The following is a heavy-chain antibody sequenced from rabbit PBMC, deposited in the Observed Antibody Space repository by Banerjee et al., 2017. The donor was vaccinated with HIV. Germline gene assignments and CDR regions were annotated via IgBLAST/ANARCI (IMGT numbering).Heavy chain of an antibody. V-gene: IGHV1S45*01. D-gene: IGHD8-1*01. Sequence: QEQLVESGRGLVQPEGSLTLTCTASGFSFSSSYYMCWVRQAPGKGLEWIACIYAGSSGSTYYASWAKGRFTISKTSSTTVTLKMTSLTAADTATYFCARDLGGSSDLWGPGTLVTVS. CDR1: GFSFSSSYY. CDR2: IYAGSSGST. J-gene: IGHJ6*01. CDR3: ARDLGGSSDL.